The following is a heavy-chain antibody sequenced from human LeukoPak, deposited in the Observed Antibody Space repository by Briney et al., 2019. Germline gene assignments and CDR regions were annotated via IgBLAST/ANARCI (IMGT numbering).Heavy chain of an antibody. CDR3: ARPDCSGGDCYLLIY. V-gene: IGHV5-10-1*01. CDR1: GYSFASYW. CDR2: IDPSDSYT. Sequence: GESLEISCKGSGYSFASYWISWVRQMPGKGLEWMGRIDPSDSYTDYSPSFQGHVTMSADKSISTAYLQWSSLKASDTAMYYCARPDCSGGDCYLLIYWGQGSLVTVSS. D-gene: IGHD2-21*02. J-gene: IGHJ4*02.